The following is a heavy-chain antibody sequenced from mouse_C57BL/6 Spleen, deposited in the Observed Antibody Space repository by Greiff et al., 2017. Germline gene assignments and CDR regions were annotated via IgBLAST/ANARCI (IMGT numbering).Heavy chain of an antibody. CDR2: IHPNSGST. D-gene: IGHD2-3*01. V-gene: IGHV1-64*01. Sequence: VQLQQSGAELVKPGASVKLSCKASGYTFTSYWMHWVKQRPGQGLEWIGMIHPNSGSTNYNEKFKSKATLTVDKSSSTAYMQLSSLTSEDSAVYYCARGDDGYPAWFAYWGQGTLVTVSA. CDR3: ARGDDGYPAWFAY. J-gene: IGHJ3*01. CDR1: GYTFTSYW.